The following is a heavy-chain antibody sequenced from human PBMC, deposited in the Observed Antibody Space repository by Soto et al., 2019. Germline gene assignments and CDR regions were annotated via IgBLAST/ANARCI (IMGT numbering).Heavy chain of an antibody. V-gene: IGHV4-30-2*01. CDR3: ASSRGSTVPLVY. CDR2: IYHSGST. Sequence: QLQLQESGSGLVKPSQTLSLTCAVSGGSISSGGYSWSWIRQPPGKGLEWIGYIYHSGSTYSNPSPKSRLTISVDRSNNQFSLKLSSVSAAGTAVYYRASSRGSTVPLVYWGQGTLVTVSS. J-gene: IGHJ4*02. CDR1: GGSISSGGYS. D-gene: IGHD1-26*01.